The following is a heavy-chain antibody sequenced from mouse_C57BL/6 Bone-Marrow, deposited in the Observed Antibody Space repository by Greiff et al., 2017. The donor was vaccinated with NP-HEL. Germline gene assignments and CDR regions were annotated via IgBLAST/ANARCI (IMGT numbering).Heavy chain of an antibody. Sequence: VQLQQSGPELVKPGASVKISCKASGYAFSSSWMNWVKQRPGKGLEWIGRIYPGDGDTNYNGKFKGKATLTADKSSSTAYMQLSSLTSEDSAVYFCARGLTGPFAYWGQGTLVTVSA. CDR1: GYAFSSSW. D-gene: IGHD4-1*01. J-gene: IGHJ3*01. CDR3: ARGLTGPFAY. V-gene: IGHV1-82*01. CDR2: IYPGDGDT.